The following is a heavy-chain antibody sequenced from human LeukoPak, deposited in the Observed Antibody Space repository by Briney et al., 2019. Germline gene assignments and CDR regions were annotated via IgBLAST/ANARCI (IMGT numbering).Heavy chain of an antibody. D-gene: IGHD1-1*01. CDR1: GYAIISGGFS. CDR3: ARQSSSPVVDIYPLLERRPNPPDY. CDR2: IYDRGPA. J-gene: IGHJ4*02. Sequence: PSQTLSLTCTVSGYAIISGGFSWNWIRQPPGKGLEWIGCIYDRGPAHYNPSLKSRVTISVDTSKNQFSLKLSSVSAANTAGVYRARQSSSPVVDIYPLLERRPNPPDYWGQGTLVTGSS. V-gene: IGHV4-30-2*03.